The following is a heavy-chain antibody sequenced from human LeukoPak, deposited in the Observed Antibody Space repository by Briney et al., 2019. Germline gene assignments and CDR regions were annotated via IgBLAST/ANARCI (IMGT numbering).Heavy chain of an antibody. V-gene: IGHV4-34*01. CDR1: GGSFSGYY. D-gene: IGHD2-2*01. CDR3: ARVHVDQLPSRGYYYYMDV. CDR2: INHSGST. J-gene: IGHJ6*03. Sequence: ASETLSLTCAVYGGSFSGYYWSWIRQPPGKGLEWIGEINHSGSTNYNPSLKSRVTISVDTSKNQFSLKLSSVTAADTAVYYCARVHVDQLPSRGYYYYMDVWGKGTTVTISS.